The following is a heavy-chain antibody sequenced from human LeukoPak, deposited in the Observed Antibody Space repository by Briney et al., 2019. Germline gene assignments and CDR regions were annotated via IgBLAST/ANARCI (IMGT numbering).Heavy chain of an antibody. CDR1: GFTFSSYA. J-gene: IGHJ6*02. D-gene: IGHD5-18*01. Sequence: TGGSLRLSCAASGFTFSSYAMSWVRQAPGKGLEWVSTITTSGGSTYYSDSVKGRFTISRDNSKNTLYLQVNSLRAEDTAVYYCAKDLNSYGYYYYGMDVWGQGTTVTVSS. CDR2: ITTSGGST. V-gene: IGHV3-23*01. CDR3: AKDLNSYGYYYYGMDV.